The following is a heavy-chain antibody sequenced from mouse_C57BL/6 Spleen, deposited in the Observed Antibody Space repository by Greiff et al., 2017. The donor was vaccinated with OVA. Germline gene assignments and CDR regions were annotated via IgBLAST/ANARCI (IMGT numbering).Heavy chain of an antibody. CDR1: GFTFSSYA. CDR3: ASSELGRYFDY. Sequence: DVMLVESGGGLVKPGGSLKLSCAASGFTFSSYAMSWVRQTPEKRLEWVATISDGGSYTYYPDNVKGRFTISRDNAKNNLYLQMSHLKSEDTAMYYCASSELGRYFDYWGQGTTLTVSS. CDR2: ISDGGSYT. D-gene: IGHD4-1*01. V-gene: IGHV5-4*03. J-gene: IGHJ2*01.